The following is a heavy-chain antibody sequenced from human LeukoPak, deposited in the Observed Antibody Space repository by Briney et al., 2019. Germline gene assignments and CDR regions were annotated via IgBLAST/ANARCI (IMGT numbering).Heavy chain of an antibody. V-gene: IGHV1-18*01. CDR1: GGTFSSYA. Sequence: GSSVKVSCKASGGTFSSYAISWVRQAPGQGPEWMGWISAYDGNTNYAQKFQGRVTVTTDTSTSTAYMEVRSLRSDDTAVYYCARSDPTVAGTYWGQGTLVTVSS. CDR2: ISAYDGNT. J-gene: IGHJ4*02. D-gene: IGHD6-19*01. CDR3: ARSDPTVAGTY.